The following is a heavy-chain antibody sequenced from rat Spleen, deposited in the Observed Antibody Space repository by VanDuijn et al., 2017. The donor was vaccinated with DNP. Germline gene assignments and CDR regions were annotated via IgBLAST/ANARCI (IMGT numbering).Heavy chain of an antibody. Sequence: VQLQESGPGLVEPSQSLSLTCSVTGYSITSCCRWTWIRKFPGHKLEWMGYINSAGSIEYNPSLKGRISITSDTSKNQFFLPLNSVTTEDTATYYCARWGDYFDYWGQGVMVTVSS. J-gene: IGHJ2*01. V-gene: IGHV3-3*01. CDR3: ARWGDYFDY. CDR2: INSAGSI. CDR1: GYSITSCCR.